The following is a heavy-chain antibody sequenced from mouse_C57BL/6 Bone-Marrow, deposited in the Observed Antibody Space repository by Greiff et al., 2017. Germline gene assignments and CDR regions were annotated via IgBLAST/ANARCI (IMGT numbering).Heavy chain of an antibody. J-gene: IGHJ4*01. CDR1: GYTFTSYW. D-gene: IGHD2-3*01. V-gene: IGHV1-52*01. CDR2: IDPSDSAT. Sequence: QVQLQQPGAELVRPGSSVKLSCKASGYTFTSYWMQWVKQRPIQGLEWIGNIDPSDSATHYNQKFKDKATLTVNKSSSTAYMQLSSLTSEDSAVYYCARGDGYYVRYAMDYWGQGTSVTVSS. CDR3: ARGDGYYVRYAMDY.